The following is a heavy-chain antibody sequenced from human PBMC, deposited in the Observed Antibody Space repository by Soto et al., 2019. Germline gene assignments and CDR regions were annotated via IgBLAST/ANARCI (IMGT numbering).Heavy chain of an antibody. CDR1: GYTFTTYG. Sequence: QVQLVQSGAEVKKPGASVKVSCKTSGYTFTTYGISWVRQAPGQGLEWMGWLSPYNGNTKYAQKLQGRVPMTADTSGSTAYLDLRTPTSDATAVYYCTRGWFGEFLYYFAYWGQGTLVTVSS. CDR3: TRGWFGEFLYYFAY. V-gene: IGHV1-18*01. J-gene: IGHJ4*02. CDR2: LSPYNGNT. D-gene: IGHD3-10*01.